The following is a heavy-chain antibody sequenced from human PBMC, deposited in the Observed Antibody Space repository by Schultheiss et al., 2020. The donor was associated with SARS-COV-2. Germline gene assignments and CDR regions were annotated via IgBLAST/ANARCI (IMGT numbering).Heavy chain of an antibody. CDR1: GFTLSAYA. CDR3: AKARDYDSSGYCDY. V-gene: IGHV3-23*01. Sequence: GGSLRLSCAASGFTLSAYAMTWVRQAPGKGLEWVSTISGTGSRAYYADSVEGRFTISRDNSKNTLYLQMNSLRAEDTAVYYCAKARDYDSSGYCDYWGQGTLVTVSS. CDR2: ISGTGSRA. D-gene: IGHD3-22*01. J-gene: IGHJ4*02.